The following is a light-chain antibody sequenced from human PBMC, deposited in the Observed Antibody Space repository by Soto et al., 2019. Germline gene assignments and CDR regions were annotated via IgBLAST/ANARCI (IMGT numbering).Light chain of an antibody. V-gene: IGKV1-17*03. J-gene: IGKJ2*01. CDR2: DTS. CDR3: LQHNSYPYT. Sequence: DVQMTQSPSAMSASVGDRVTITCRASQDIRRFVAWFQQKTGKAPERLIYDTSTLQVGVPSRFSGGGSGTEFTLAISGLQPEDFATSYCLQHNSYPYTFGQGTKLEIK. CDR1: QDIRRF.